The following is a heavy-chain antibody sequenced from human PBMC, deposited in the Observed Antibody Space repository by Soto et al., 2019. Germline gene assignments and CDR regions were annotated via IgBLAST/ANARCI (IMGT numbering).Heavy chain of an antibody. CDR2: IYYSGST. J-gene: IGHJ4*02. V-gene: IGHV4-39*01. Sequence: SETLSLTCTVSGGSISSSSYYWGWIRQPPGKGLEWIGSIYYSGSTYYNPSLKSRVTISVDTSKNQFSLKLSSVTAADTAVYYCARHGITMVRVPDQFDYWGQGTLVTVSS. CDR3: ARHGITMVRVPDQFDY. CDR1: GGSISSSSYY. D-gene: IGHD3-10*01.